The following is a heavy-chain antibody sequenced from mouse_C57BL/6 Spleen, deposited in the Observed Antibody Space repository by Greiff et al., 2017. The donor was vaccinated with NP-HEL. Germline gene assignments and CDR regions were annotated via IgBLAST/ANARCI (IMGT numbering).Heavy chain of an antibody. CDR3: ARGIYYYGSDYAMDY. D-gene: IGHD1-1*01. CDR1: GFTFSDYY. V-gene: IGHV5-16*01. Sequence: EVHLVESEGGLVQPGSSMKLSCTASGFTFSDYYMAWVRQVPEKGLEWVANINYDGSSTYYLDSLKSRFIISRDNAKNILYLQMSSLKSEDTATYYCARGIYYYGSDYAMDYWGQGTSVTVSS. CDR2: INYDGSST. J-gene: IGHJ4*01.